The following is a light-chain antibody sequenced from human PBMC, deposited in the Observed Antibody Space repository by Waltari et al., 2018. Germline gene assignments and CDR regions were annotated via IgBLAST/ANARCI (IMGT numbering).Light chain of an antibody. CDR1: NSDVGGYNA. J-gene: IGLJ2*01. V-gene: IGLV2-8*01. CDR3: SSYAGSNNLV. CDR2: EGT. Sequence: QSALTQPPSASGSPGQSVTISCTGTNSDVGGYNAVSGYQQPPGKAPKLTIYEGTKRPSGVPDRFSGSKSGNTASLTVSGLQAEDEAAYYCSSYAGSNNLVFGGGTKLTVL.